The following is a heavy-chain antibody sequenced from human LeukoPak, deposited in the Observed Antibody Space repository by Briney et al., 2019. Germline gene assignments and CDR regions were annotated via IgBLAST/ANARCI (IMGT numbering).Heavy chain of an antibody. V-gene: IGHV4-59*01. CDR1: GGSISSYY. CDR2: IYYSGST. CDR3: ARGTARYYYYGMDV. D-gene: IGHD5-18*01. J-gene: IGHJ6*02. Sequence: SETLSLTCTVSGGSISSYYWSWIRQPPGKGLEWIGYIYYSGSTNYNPSLKSRVTISVDTSKDQFSLKLSSVTAADTAVYYCARGTARYYYYGMDVWGQGTTVTVSS.